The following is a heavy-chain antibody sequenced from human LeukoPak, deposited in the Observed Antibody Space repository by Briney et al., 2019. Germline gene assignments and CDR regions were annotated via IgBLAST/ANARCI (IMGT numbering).Heavy chain of an antibody. V-gene: IGHV3-21*01. D-gene: IGHD2-15*01. CDR3: ARRGSRTLFDY. J-gene: IGHJ4*02. CDR1: GFTFSNFN. CDR2: ISIASTRI. Sequence: GGSLRLSCAASGFTFSNFNMNWVRQAPGKGLEWVSTISIASTRILYADSVKGRFTISRDNAKSSLYLQMNSLRVEDTAVYYCARRGSRTLFDYWGQGTLVTVSS.